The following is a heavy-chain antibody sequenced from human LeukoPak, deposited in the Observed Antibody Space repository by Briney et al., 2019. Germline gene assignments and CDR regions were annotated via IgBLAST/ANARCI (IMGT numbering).Heavy chain of an antibody. V-gene: IGHV3-23*01. CDR3: AKETDTATNWFDP. CDR2: ISGSGGST. CDR1: GFTFSSHW. J-gene: IGHJ5*02. Sequence: GGSLRLSCSASGFTFSSHWMNWVRQAPGKGLEWVSSISGSGGSTYYADSVKGRFTISRDNSKNTLYLQMNSLRAEDTAVYYCAKETDTATNWFDPWGQGTLVTVSS. D-gene: IGHD5-18*01.